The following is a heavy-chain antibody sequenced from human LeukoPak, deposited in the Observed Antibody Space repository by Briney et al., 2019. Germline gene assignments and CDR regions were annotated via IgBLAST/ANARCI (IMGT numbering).Heavy chain of an antibody. CDR1: GGSFSGYY. CDR3: AREGGGGYSGYDFGFDY. D-gene: IGHD5-12*01. CDR2: INHSGST. Sequence: SETLSLTCAVYGGSFSGYYWSWIRQPPGKGLEWIGEINHSGSTNYNPSLKSRGTISVDTSKNQFSLKLSSVTAADTAVYYCAREGGGGYSGYDFGFDYWGQGTLVTVSS. J-gene: IGHJ4*02. V-gene: IGHV4-34*01.